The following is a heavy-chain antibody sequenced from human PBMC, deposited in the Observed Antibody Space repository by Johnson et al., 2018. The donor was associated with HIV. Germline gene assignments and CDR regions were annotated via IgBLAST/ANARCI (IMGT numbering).Heavy chain of an antibody. V-gene: IGHV3-43D*04. D-gene: IGHD3-10*01. J-gene: IGHJ3*02. Sequence: VQLVESGGGVVQPGRSLRLSCAASGFTFSSYGMHWVRQAPGKGLEWVSLISWDGGSTYYVDSVKGRLTISRDNAKNSLYLQVNSLRAEDTALYYCARVNGSKAFDIWGQGTMVTVSS. CDR3: ARVNGSKAFDI. CDR2: ISWDGGST. CDR1: GFTFSSYG.